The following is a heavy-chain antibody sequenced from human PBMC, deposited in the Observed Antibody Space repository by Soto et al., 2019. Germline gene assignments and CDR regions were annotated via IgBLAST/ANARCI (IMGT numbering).Heavy chain of an antibody. CDR3: ARDQIGGLLQFDY. V-gene: IGHV1-69*04. CDR1: GGTFSSYT. J-gene: IGHJ4*02. D-gene: IGHD3-22*01. CDR2: IIPILGIA. Sequence: ASVKVSCKASGGTFSSYTISWVRQAPGQGLEWMGRIIPILGIANYAQKFQGRVTITADKSTSTAYMELSSLRSEDTAVYYCARDQIGGLLQFDYWGQGTLVTVSS.